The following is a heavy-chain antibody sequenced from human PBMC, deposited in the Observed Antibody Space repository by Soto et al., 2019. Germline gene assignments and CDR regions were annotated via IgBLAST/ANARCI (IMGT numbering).Heavy chain of an antibody. D-gene: IGHD1-1*01. V-gene: IGHV3-74*01. CDR3: TRGPRSTSTGTGSF. CDR1: GFTFSMYW. J-gene: IGHJ4*02. Sequence: GGSLRLSCAASGFTFSMYWMHWVRQVPGKGPEWVSRINDDGISTNYADSVKGRFTISRDNAKNTLYLQMNALRVEDTAVYYCTRGPRSTSTGTGSFWGQGTLVTVSS. CDR2: INDDGIST.